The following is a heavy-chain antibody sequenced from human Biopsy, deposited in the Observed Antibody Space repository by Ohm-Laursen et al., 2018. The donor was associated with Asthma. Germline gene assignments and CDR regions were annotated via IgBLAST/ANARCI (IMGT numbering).Heavy chain of an antibody. J-gene: IGHJ4*02. D-gene: IGHD2-2*01. Sequence: ASVKVSCKSLGGTFNTYVIGWVRQAPGQGFEWMGGINSVFGTTTYPQKFQDRVTITADDSTSTVYMELSSLGSEDTAVYFCARKAGSCISRTCYSLDFWGQGTLVTVSS. CDR1: GGTFNTYV. CDR3: ARKAGSCISRTCYSLDF. V-gene: IGHV1-69*13. CDR2: INSVFGTT.